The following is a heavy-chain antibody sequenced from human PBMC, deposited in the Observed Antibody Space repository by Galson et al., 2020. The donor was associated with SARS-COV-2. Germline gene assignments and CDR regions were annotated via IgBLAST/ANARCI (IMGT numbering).Heavy chain of an antibody. CDR1: GFPISTRGVG. Sequence: SGPTLVKLKQTLTLTCTFSGFPISTRGVGAGWIGQPPGKALEWLAIIYWDDDKRYSPSLKSRLNITKDTSKNEVVRTMTNMDPVDTATYFCAHKQFLFFGVDVWGQGTTVTVS. CDR2: IYWDDDK. D-gene: IGHD3-3*01. CDR3: AHKQFLFFGVDV. V-gene: IGHV2-5*02. J-gene: IGHJ6*02.